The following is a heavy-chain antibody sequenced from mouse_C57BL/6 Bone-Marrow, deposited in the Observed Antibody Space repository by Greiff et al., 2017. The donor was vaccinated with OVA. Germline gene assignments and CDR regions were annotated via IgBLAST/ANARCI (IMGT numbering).Heavy chain of an antibody. CDR1: GYTFTSYD. CDR3: ARGYYGSSYVDWYFDV. V-gene: IGHV1-85*01. D-gene: IGHD1-1*01. CDR2: IYPRDGST. J-gene: IGHJ1*03. Sequence: QVQLQQSGPELVKPGASVKLSCKASGYTFTSYDINWVKQRPGQGLEWIGRIYPRDGSTKYNEKFKGKATLTVATSSSTAYMELHSLTSEDSAVYFCARGYYGSSYVDWYFDVWGTGTTVTVSS.